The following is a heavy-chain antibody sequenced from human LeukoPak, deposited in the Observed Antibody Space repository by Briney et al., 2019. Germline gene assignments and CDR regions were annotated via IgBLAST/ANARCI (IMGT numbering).Heavy chain of an antibody. CDR2: IRYHGSDK. D-gene: IGHD3-10*01. J-gene: IGHJ5*02. V-gene: IGHV3-30*02. CDR1: AFTFRSYG. Sequence: GGSLRLSCAASAFTFRSYGMHWVRQAPGKGLEWVAFIRYHGSDKYYADSVKDRFTISRDNSKNKLYLQMNSLRPEDTAVYYCTKSRGSGSYSPPNYFDPWGQGTLVTVSS. CDR3: TKSRGSGSYSPPNYFDP.